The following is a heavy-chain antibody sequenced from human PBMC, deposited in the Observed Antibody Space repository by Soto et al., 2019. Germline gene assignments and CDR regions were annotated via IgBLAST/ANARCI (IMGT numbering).Heavy chain of an antibody. CDR3: ARENYYDSSGYRTFDY. V-gene: IGHV4-59*01. D-gene: IGHD3-22*01. Sequence: ETLSLTCTVSGGSISSYYWSWIRQPPGKGLEWIGYIYYSGSTNYNPSLKSRVTISVDTSKNQFSLKLSSVTAADTAVYYCARENYYDSSGYRTFDYWGQGTLVTVSS. J-gene: IGHJ4*02. CDR1: GGSISSYY. CDR2: IYYSGST.